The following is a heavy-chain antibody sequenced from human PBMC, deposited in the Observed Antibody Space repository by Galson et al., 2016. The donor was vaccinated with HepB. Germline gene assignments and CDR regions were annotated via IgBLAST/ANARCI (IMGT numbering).Heavy chain of an antibody. CDR2: ISYDGRNE. D-gene: IGHD6-19*01. CDR3: AKGWVEWLVQDHFDH. Sequence: SLRLSCAASGFTFSSYNMNWVRQAPGKGLEWVAVISYDGRNEYYGDSVKGRFTISRDNSKNSVYLQINSLRAEDTAVYYCAKGWVEWLVQDHFDHWGQGTLVTVSP. CDR1: GFTFSSYN. V-gene: IGHV3-30*18. J-gene: IGHJ4*02.